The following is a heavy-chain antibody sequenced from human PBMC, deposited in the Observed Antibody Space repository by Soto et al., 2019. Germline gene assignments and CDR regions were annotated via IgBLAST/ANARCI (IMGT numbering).Heavy chain of an antibody. CDR1: GYAFSNYD. J-gene: IGHJ4*02. Sequence: ASVKVSCKTSGYAFSNYDINWVRQATGQGLEWMGWINPNSGGTNYAQKFQGRVTMTRDTSISTAYMELSRLRSDDTAVYYCAAVPAAIQLDFDYWGQGTLVTVSS. D-gene: IGHD2-2*02. CDR2: INPNSGGT. CDR3: AAVPAAIQLDFDY. V-gene: IGHV1-2*02.